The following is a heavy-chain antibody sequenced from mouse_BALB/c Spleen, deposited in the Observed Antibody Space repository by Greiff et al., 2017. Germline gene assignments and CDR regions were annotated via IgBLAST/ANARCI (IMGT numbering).Heavy chain of an antibody. CDR1: GFTFSDYY. CDR2: ISDGGSYT. V-gene: IGHV5-4*02. D-gene: IGHD2-4*01. J-gene: IGHJ4*01. CDR3: ARGYDYDCAMDY. Sequence: EVKLMESGGGLVKPGGSLKLSCAASGFTFSDYYMYWVRQTPEKRLEWVATISDGGSYTYYPDSVKGRFTISRDNAKNNLYLQMSSLKSEDTAMYYCARGYDYDCAMDYWGQGTSVTVSS.